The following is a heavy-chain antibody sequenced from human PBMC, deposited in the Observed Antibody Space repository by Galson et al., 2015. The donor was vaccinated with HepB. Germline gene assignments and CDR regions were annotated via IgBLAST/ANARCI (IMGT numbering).Heavy chain of an antibody. CDR1: GGSFSGYY. D-gene: IGHD3-3*01. V-gene: IGHV4-34*01. J-gene: IGHJ5*02. CDR2: INHSGST. CDR3: ARGHTLTIFGVVIRYNWFDP. Sequence: SETLSLTCAVYGGSFSGYYWSWIRQPPGKGLEWIGEINHSGSTNYNPSLKSRVTISVDTSKNQFSLKLSSVTAADTAVYYCARGHTLTIFGVVIRYNWFDPWGQGTLVTVSS.